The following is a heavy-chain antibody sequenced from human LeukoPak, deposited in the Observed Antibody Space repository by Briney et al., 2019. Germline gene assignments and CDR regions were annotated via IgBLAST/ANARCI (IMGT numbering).Heavy chain of an antibody. D-gene: IGHD2-15*01. CDR2: IYTSGST. CDR3: ARSVEGYCRGGSCYSYSYYMDV. Sequence: SETLSLTCTVSGGSISSYYWSWIRQPPGKGLEWIGYIYTSGSTNDNPSLKSRVTMSVDTSKNQFSLKLSSVTAADTAVYYCARSVEGYCRGGSCYSYSYYMDVWGKGTTVTVSS. J-gene: IGHJ6*03. CDR1: GGSISSYY. V-gene: IGHV4-4*08.